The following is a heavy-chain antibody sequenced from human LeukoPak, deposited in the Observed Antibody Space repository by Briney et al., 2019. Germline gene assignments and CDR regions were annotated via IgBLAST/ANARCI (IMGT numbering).Heavy chain of an antibody. CDR1: GYSISSGYY. V-gene: IGHV4-38-2*02. J-gene: IGHJ4*02. Sequence: SETLSLTCTVSGYSISSGYYWGWIRQPPGKGLEWIGSIYHSGSTYYNPSLKSRVTISVDTSKNQFSLKLSSVTAADTAVYYCARSYYYDSSSMGYWGQGTLVTVSS. CDR3: ARSYYYDSSSMGY. CDR2: IYHSGST. D-gene: IGHD3-22*01.